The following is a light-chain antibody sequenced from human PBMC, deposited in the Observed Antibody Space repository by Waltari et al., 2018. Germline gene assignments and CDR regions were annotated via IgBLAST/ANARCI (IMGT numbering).Light chain of an antibody. J-gene: IGLJ2*01. V-gene: IGLV2-14*03. CDR1: SSDVV. Sequence: QSALTQPASVSGSPGQSITISCTGTSSDVVLSWYHQHPGKAPKLMIYDVSNRPSGVSNRFSGSKSGNTASLTISGLQAEDEADYYCSSYTSSSTLEIVFGGGTKLTVL. CDR2: DVS. CDR3: SSYTSSSTLEIV.